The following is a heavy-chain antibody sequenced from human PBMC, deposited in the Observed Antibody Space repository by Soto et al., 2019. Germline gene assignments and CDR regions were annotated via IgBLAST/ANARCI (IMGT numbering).Heavy chain of an antibody. CDR1: GGSISNYY. V-gene: IGHV4-59*01. D-gene: IGHD5-12*01. J-gene: IGHJ4*02. CDR3: ASWQGDGYNYFDY. Sequence: QVQLQESGPGLVKPSETLSLTCTVSGGSISNYYWSWIRQPPGKGLEWIGYIYYSGSTNYNPSLKSRVTISVDTSKNQFSLKLSSVTAADTAVYYCASWQGDGYNYFDYWGQGTLVTVSS. CDR2: IYYSGST.